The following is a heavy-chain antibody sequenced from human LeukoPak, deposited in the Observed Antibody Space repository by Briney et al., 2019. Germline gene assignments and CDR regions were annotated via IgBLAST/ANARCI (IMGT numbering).Heavy chain of an antibody. CDR3: ARPDCSDRNCDIQRYYFDS. J-gene: IGHJ4*02. Sequence: SETLSLTCTVSGGSISGYFWSWLRQPPGKGLEWIGYIYYSGNTNYNPSLKRRVTISVDTSQNQFFLKVSSVTAADAAVYYCARPDCSDRNCDIQRYYFDSWGQGTLVTVSS. D-gene: IGHD2-15*01. V-gene: IGHV4-59*08. CDR1: GGSISGYF. CDR2: IYYSGNT.